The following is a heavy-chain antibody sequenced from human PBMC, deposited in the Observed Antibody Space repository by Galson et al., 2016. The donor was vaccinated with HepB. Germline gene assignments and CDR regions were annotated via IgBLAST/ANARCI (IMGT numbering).Heavy chain of an antibody. V-gene: IGHV1-18*01. CDR1: GYTFMSKG. CDR3: ARVSFPPMIQGGGDFDY. Sequence: SVKVSCKASGYTFMSKGISWVRQAPGQGLEWMGWISAYNGNTNYAQKLQGRVTMTTDTSTSTAYMELRSLISDDTAVYYCARVSFPPMIQGGGDFDYWGQGTLVTVSS. D-gene: IGHD3-10*01. CDR2: ISAYNGNT. J-gene: IGHJ4*02.